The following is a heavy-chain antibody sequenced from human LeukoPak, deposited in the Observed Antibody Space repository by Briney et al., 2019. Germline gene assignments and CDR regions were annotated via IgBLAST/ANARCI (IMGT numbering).Heavy chain of an antibody. D-gene: IGHD3-16*01. J-gene: IGHJ4*02. Sequence: PSETLSLTCTVSGGSISSYYWSWIRQPPGKGLEWIGYIYYSGSTNYNPSLKSRVTISVDTSKNQFSLKLSSVTAADTAVYYCARARDYVWGSLDYWGQGTLVTVSS. V-gene: IGHV4-59*08. CDR2: IYYSGST. CDR1: GGSISSYY. CDR3: ARARDYVWGSLDY.